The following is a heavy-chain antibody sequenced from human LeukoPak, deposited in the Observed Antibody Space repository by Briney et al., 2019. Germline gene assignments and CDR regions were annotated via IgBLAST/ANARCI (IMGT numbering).Heavy chain of an antibody. Sequence: PGGSLRLSCAASGFTFSYNAMSWVRQAPGKGLEWVAVISYDGSNKYYADSVKGRFTISRDNSKNTLYLQMNSLRAEDTAVYYCAKGSSTSCYVSWGQGTLVTVSS. CDR3: AKGSSTSCYVS. CDR1: GFTFSYNA. V-gene: IGHV3-30*18. D-gene: IGHD2-2*01. J-gene: IGHJ4*02. CDR2: ISYDGSNK.